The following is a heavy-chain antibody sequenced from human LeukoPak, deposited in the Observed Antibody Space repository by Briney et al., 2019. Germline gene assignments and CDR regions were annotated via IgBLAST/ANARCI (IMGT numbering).Heavy chain of an antibody. CDR3: ATQNSGWYGGRDY. D-gene: IGHD6-19*01. CDR2: LYYSGST. CDR1: GGSISSSSYY. V-gene: IGHV4-39*01. J-gene: IGHJ4*02. Sequence: SETLSLTCTVSGGSISSSSYYWGWIRQPPGKGLEWIGSLYYSGSTYYNPSLKSRVTISVDTSKNQSSLKLSSVTAADTAVYYCATQNSGWYGGRDYWGQGTLVTVSS.